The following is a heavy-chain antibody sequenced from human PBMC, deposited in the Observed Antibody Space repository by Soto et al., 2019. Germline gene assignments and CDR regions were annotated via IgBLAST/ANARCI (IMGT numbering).Heavy chain of an antibody. V-gene: IGHV3-21*01. J-gene: IGHJ5*02. CDR1: GFTFSSYS. D-gene: IGHD3-10*01. Sequence: GGSLRLSCAASGFTFSSYSMNWVRQAPGKGLEWVSSISSSSSYIYYADSVKGRFTISRDNAKNSLYLQMNSLRAEDTAVYYCARVLADGSGSYSDPWGQGTLVTVSS. CDR3: ARVLADGSGSYSDP. CDR2: ISSSSSYI.